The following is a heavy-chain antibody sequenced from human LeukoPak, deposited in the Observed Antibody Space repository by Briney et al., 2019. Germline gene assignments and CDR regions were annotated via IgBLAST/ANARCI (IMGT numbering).Heavy chain of an antibody. CDR2: IYYSGST. V-gene: IGHV4-59*01. Sequence: SETLSLTCTVSGGSISSYFWSWIRQPPGKGVEWIGYIYYSGSTNYNPSLKSRVTISVDTSKNQFSLKLSSVTAADTAVYYCARGYYYDSSGLGDWFDSWGQGTLVTVSS. D-gene: IGHD3-22*01. CDR3: ARGYYYDSSGLGDWFDS. CDR1: GGSISSYF. J-gene: IGHJ5*01.